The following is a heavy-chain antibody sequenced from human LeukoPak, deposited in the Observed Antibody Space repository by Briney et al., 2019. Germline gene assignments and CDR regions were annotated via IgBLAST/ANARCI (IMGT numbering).Heavy chain of an antibody. V-gene: IGHV4-39*07. Sequence: SETLSLTCTVSGGSISSSSYYWGWIRQPPGKGLEWIGSIYYSGSTYYNPSLKSRVTISVDTSKNQFSLKLSSVTAADTAVYYCARGHVLLGHYWGQGTLVTVSS. D-gene: IGHD3-10*01. J-gene: IGHJ4*02. CDR1: GGSISSSSYY. CDR3: ARGHVLLGHY. CDR2: IYYSGST.